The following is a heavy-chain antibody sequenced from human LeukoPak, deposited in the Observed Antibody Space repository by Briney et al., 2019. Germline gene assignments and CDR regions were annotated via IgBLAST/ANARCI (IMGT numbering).Heavy chain of an antibody. CDR1: GFTFSSYS. V-gene: IGHV3-21*01. D-gene: IGHD2-21*01. Sequence: GGSLRLSCAASGFTFSSYSMNWVRQAPGKGLEWVSSISSSSSYIYYAGSVKGRFTISRDNAKNSLYLQMNSLRAEDTAVYYCARDNSPVVQGTWDYWGQGTLVTVSS. CDR2: ISSSSSYI. CDR3: ARDNSPVVQGTWDY. J-gene: IGHJ4*02.